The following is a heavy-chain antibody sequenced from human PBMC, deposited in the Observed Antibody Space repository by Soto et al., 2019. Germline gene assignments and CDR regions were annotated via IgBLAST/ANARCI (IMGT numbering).Heavy chain of an antibody. V-gene: IGHV4-34*01. CDR2: INHSGNT. CDR3: ASGRGEFDA. Sequence: SDTLSLTCAVYGASLSDNYCNWLRQPPGKGLEWIGEINHSGNTNYNPSRRSRVTISIDTSKNQLSLSLRSVSAADTAGYYGASGRGEFDAWGKGTPVTVS. J-gene: IGHJ5*02. D-gene: IGHD2-21*01. CDR1: GASLSDNY.